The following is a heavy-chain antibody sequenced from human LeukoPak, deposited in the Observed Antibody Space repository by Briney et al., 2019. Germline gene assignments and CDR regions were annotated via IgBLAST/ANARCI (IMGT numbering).Heavy chain of an antibody. V-gene: IGHV3-48*04. CDR1: GFTFSSYS. CDR3: ARDYYGSGSYYHEGYRYFDH. J-gene: IGHJ4*02. D-gene: IGHD3-10*01. Sequence: GGSLRLSCAASGFTFSSYSMNWVRQAPGKGLEWVSYISSSSSTIYYADSVKGRFTISRDNAKNSLYLQMNSLRAEDTAVYYCARDYYGSGSYYHEGYRYFDHWGQGTLVTVSS. CDR2: ISSSSSTI.